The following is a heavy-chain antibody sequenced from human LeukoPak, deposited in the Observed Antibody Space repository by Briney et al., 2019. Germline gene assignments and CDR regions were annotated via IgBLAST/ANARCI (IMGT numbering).Heavy chain of an antibody. V-gene: IGHV3-23*01. CDR1: GFTFSSYA. Sequence: PGGSLRLSCAASGFTFSSYAMSWVRQAPGKGLEWVSAISGSGGSTYYADSVKGRFTISRDNSKNTLYLQMNSLRAEDTAVYYCAKVRHLMVAAAGTNWFDPWGQGTPVTVSS. CDR3: AKVRHLMVAAAGTNWFDP. D-gene: IGHD6-13*01. J-gene: IGHJ5*02. CDR2: ISGSGGST.